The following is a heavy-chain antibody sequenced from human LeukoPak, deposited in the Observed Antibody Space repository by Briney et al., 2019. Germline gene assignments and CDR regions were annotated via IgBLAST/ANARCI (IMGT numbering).Heavy chain of an antibody. V-gene: IGHV4-39*01. Sequence: PSETLSLTCTVSGDSISTSYSYWGWIRRPPGRGLEWVGSIYYTGNTYSNSSLKSRISMFVDTSKNRSSLILTSVTAADTAVYYCARQTGVGLFILPGGQGTLVTVSS. CDR1: GDSISTSYSY. D-gene: IGHD3-3*01. CDR3: ARQTGVGLFILP. J-gene: IGHJ4*02. CDR2: IYYTGNT.